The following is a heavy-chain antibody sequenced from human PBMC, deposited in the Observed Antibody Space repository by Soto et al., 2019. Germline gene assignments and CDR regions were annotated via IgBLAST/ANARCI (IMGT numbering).Heavy chain of an antibody. D-gene: IGHD3-22*01. CDR2: ISGSGGST. CDR1: GFTFSSYA. CDR3: AKDTRGYYYDSSGYYFDY. J-gene: IGHJ4*02. Sequence: GGSLRLSCAASGFTFSSYAMSWVRQAPGKGLEWVSAISGSGGSTYYADSVKGRFTISRDNSKNTLYLQMNSLRAEDTAVYYCAKDTRGYYYDSSGYYFDYWGQGTLVTVSS. V-gene: IGHV3-23*01.